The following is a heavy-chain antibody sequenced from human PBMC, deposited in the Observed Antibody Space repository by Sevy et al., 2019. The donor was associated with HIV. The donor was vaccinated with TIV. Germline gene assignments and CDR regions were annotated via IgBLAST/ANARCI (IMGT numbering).Heavy chain of an antibody. V-gene: IGHV3-30-3*01. CDR2: ISYEGSET. D-gene: IGHD3-3*02. J-gene: IGHJ4*01. CDR3: ARDGGFSIKWYPLY. Sequence: GGSLRLSCAASGFAFSSHAMHWVRQAPGKGPEWVATISYEGSETFYAASVEGRFTISRDNSKNMLYLQINSLRPEDTAVYYCARDGGFSIKWYPLYWGHGTLVTVS. CDR1: GFAFSSHA.